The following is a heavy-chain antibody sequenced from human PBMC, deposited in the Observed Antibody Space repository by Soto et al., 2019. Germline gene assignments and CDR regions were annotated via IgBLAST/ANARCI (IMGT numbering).Heavy chain of an antibody. CDR1: GYTFTSYD. CDR2: MNPNSGNT. V-gene: IGHV1-8*01. CDR3: ARGSNYYASGDDAFDI. D-gene: IGHD3-10*01. Sequence: QVQLVQSGAEVKKPGASVKVSCKASGYTFTSYDINWVRQATGQGLEWMGWMNPNSGNTGYAQKFQGRVTMTRNTSISTAYMELSSLRSEDTAGYYCARGSNYYASGDDAFDIWGQGTMVTVSS. J-gene: IGHJ3*02.